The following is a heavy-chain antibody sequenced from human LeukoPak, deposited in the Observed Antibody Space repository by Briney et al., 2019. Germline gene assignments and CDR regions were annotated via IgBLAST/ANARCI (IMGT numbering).Heavy chain of an antibody. J-gene: IGHJ4*02. CDR3: ARGAYDSSGYSFWYYFDY. CDR2: IIPIFVTA. V-gene: IGHV1-69*05. D-gene: IGHD3-22*01. CDR1: EGAFSSYA. Sequence: SVKVSCKASEGAFSSYAISWVRHSPGQGRKWMRGIIPIFVTANYAQKFQGRVTITTDESTSTGYVELRSLRSEDTAVYFCARGAYDSSGYSFWYYFDYWGQGTLVTVSS.